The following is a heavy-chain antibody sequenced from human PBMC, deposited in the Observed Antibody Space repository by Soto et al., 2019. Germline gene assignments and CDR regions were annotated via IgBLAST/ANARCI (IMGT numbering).Heavy chain of an antibody. D-gene: IGHD6-19*01. CDR3: ATAAVVGVHPP. CDR2: FDREDGET. Sequence: QVQLVQSGAEVKKPGASVKVSCKVSGYSHSELLMHWVRQAPGKGLEWMGGFDREDGETIYAQKFQGRVTMTEDTSTDTAYMELSSLKSEDTAVYYCATAAVVGVHPPWGQGTLVTVSS. V-gene: IGHV1-24*01. CDR1: GYSHSELL. J-gene: IGHJ5*02.